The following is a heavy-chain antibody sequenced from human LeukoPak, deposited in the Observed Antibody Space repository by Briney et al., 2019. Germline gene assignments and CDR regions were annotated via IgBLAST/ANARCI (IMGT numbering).Heavy chain of an antibody. Sequence: GGSLRLSCAATGFIFSDYYMSWIRQAPGKGLECVSYISSGGSTTYYADSVKGRFTISRDNAKSSLYLQMNSLRAEDTAVYYCARLPRPGHYYFAYWGQGTLVTVSS. CDR3: ARLPRPGHYYFAY. V-gene: IGHV3-11*04. CDR2: ISSGGSTT. CDR1: GFIFSDYY. J-gene: IGHJ4*02.